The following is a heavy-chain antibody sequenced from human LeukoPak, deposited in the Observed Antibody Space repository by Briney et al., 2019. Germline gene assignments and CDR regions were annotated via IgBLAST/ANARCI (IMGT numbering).Heavy chain of an antibody. CDR1: GFTFSDYY. Sequence: GGSLRLSCAASGFTFSDYYMSWIRQAPGKGLDWVSYISSSGSTIYYADSVKGRFTISSDNAKNSMYLQMNSLSAEDTAVYSCARVGVSTYYDFWSGYYNYWGQGTLVTVSS. CDR3: ARVGVSTYYDFWSGYYNY. D-gene: IGHD3-3*01. CDR2: ISSSGSTI. J-gene: IGHJ4*02. V-gene: IGHV3-11*04.